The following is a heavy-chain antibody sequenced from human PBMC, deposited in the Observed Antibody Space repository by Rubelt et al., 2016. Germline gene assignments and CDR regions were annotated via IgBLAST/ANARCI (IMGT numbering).Heavy chain of an antibody. J-gene: IGHJ3*02. CDR3: AKRPRDGYNRAGHDAFDI. V-gene: IGHV3-30*18. D-gene: IGHD5-24*01. CDR2: ISYDGGDK. Sequence: RSYGMHWVRQAPGKGLEWVAIISYDGGDKYYADSVKGRFTISRDNSKDTLNLQMNSLRAEDTAVYYCAKRPRDGYNRAGHDAFDIWGQGTMVTVSS. CDR1: RSYG.